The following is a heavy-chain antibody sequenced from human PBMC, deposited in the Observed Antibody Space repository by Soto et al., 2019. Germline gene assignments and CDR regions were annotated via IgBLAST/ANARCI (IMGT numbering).Heavy chain of an antibody. CDR2: IYYSGST. V-gene: IGHV4-39*01. CDR3: ASQQLGQALTFDY. Sequence: QLQLQESGPGLVKPSETLSLTCTVSGGSISSSSYYWGWIRQPPGKGLEWIGSIYYSGSTYYNPSLKSRVTISVDTSKNQFPLKLSSVTAADTAVYYCASQQLGQALTFDYWGQGTLVTVSS. D-gene: IGHD6-6*01. J-gene: IGHJ4*02. CDR1: GGSISSSSYY.